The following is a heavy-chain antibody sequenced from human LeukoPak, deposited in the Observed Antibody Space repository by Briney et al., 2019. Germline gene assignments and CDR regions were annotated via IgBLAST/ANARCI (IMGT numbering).Heavy chain of an antibody. CDR1: GFTFTNAW. D-gene: IGHD3-16*01. CDR2: IKQDGSEK. CDR3: ARVGYDYVWGSYVSRVPDFDY. Sequence: GGSLRLSCAASGFTFTNAWMSWVRQAPGKGLEWVANIKQDGSEKYYVDSVKGRFTISRDNAKNSLYLQMNSLRAEDTAVYYCARVGYDYVWGSYVSRVPDFDYWGQGTLVTVSS. J-gene: IGHJ4*02. V-gene: IGHV3-7*01.